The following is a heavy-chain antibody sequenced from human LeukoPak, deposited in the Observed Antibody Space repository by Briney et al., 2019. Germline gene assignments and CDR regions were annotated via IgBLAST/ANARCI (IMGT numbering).Heavy chain of an antibody. Sequence: GGSLRLSCAASGFTFSSYAMSWVRQAPGKGLEWVSAISGSGGSTYYADSVKGRFTISRDNAKNSLYLQMNSLRAEDTAVYYCARVPTRVYAFDIWGQGTMVTVSS. V-gene: IGHV3-23*01. CDR2: ISGSGGST. J-gene: IGHJ3*02. CDR3: ARVPTRVYAFDI. CDR1: GFTFSSYA.